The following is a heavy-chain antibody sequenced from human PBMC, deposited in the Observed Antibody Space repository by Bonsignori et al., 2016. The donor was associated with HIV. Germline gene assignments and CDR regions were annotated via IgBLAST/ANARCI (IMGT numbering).Heavy chain of an antibody. J-gene: IGHJ4*02. D-gene: IGHD3-3*01. V-gene: IGHV1-2*02. CDR2: INPNSGGT. CDR3: ARGPPVYFGELGVDDS. Sequence: WVRQAPGQGLEWMGWINPNSGGTKYAQKFQGRVTMTSDTSVSTAYMELNRLRSDDTAMYFCARGPPVYFGELGVDDSWGQGTLVTVSS.